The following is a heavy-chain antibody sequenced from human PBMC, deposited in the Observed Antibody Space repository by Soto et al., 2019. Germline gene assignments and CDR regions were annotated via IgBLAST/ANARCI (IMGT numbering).Heavy chain of an antibody. CDR2: ISYDGSNK. V-gene: IGHV3-30*03. J-gene: IGHJ6*02. D-gene: IGHD5-12*01. Sequence: GGSLRLSCAASAFTFSSYGMHWVRQAPGKGLEWVAVISYDGSNKYYADSVKGRFTISRDNSKNTLYLQMNSLRAEDTAVYYCARDYYRFNSGYGFSMDVWGQGTTVTVSS. CDR3: ARDYYRFNSGYGFSMDV. CDR1: AFTFSSYG.